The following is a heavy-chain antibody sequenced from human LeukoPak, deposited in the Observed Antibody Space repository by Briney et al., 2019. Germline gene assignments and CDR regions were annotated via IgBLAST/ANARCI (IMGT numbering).Heavy chain of an antibody. CDR3: ASGEVYALYYFDY. CDR1: GFTFSSYA. Sequence: GGSLRLSCAASGFTFSSYAMHWVRQAPGKGLEWVAVISYDGSNKYYADSVKGRFTISRDNSKNTLYLQMNSLRAEDTAVYYCASGEVYALYYFDYWGQGTLVTVSS. V-gene: IGHV3-30-3*01. D-gene: IGHD2-8*01. J-gene: IGHJ4*02. CDR2: ISYDGSNK.